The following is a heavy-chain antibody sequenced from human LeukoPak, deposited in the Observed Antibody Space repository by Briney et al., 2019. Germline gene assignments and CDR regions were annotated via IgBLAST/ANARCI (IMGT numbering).Heavy chain of an antibody. Sequence: GGSLRLSCAASGFTVSSNYMSWVRQAPGKGLEWVSVIYSGGSTYYADSVKGRFTISRDNSKNTLYLQMNSLRAEDTAVYYCASSGSYPDDAFDIWGQGTMVTASS. J-gene: IGHJ3*02. D-gene: IGHD1-26*01. CDR3: ASSGSYPDDAFDI. CDR2: IYSGGST. CDR1: GFTVSSNY. V-gene: IGHV3-53*01.